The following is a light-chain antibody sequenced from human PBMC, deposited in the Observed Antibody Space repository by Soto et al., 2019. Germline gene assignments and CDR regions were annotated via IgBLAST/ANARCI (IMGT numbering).Light chain of an antibody. CDR2: GGS. CDR1: QSVSSNY. J-gene: IGKJ2*01. V-gene: IGKV3-20*01. Sequence: ETVLTQSPGTLSLSPGERVTLSCRASQSVSSNYLAWYQQKPGQAPRLLIYGGSNRATAIPDRFSGSGSGTDFTLTISRLEPEDFAVYYCQQYGTSPPRYTFGQGTKVELK. CDR3: QQYGTSPPRYT.